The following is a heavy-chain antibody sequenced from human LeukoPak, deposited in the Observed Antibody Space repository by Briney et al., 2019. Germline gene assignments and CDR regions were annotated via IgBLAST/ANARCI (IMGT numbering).Heavy chain of an antibody. CDR3: AKDNRAVGTSVFEY. CDR2: ISNSGYT. D-gene: IGHD4-23*01. J-gene: IGHJ4*02. Sequence: GGSLRLSCATSGFTFIDYAMSWVRQAPGKGLEWVSSISNSGYTYYAVSVKGRFTVSRDSSKNTVYLQMNSLRAEDTAIYYCAKDNRAVGTSVFEYWGQGTLVSVS. V-gene: IGHV3-23*01. CDR1: GFTFIDYA.